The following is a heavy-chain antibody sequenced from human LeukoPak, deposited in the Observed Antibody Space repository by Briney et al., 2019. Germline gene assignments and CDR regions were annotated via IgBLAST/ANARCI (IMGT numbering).Heavy chain of an antibody. CDR2: INHSGST. Sequence: PGGSLRLSCAASGFTLSSYSMNWVRQAPGKGLEWIGEINHSGSTNYNPSLKSRVTISVDTSKNQFSLKLSSVTAADTAVYYCARAGSRGRHFDYWGQGTLVTVSS. D-gene: IGHD3-10*01. CDR1: GFTLSSYS. CDR3: ARAGSRGRHFDY. V-gene: IGHV4-34*01. J-gene: IGHJ4*02.